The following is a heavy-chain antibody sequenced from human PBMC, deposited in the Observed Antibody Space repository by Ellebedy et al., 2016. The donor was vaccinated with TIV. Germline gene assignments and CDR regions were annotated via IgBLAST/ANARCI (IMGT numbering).Heavy chain of an antibody. CDR3: TRPSGYSSSSYNLSEDY. CDR2: IRSKANSYAT. CDR1: GFTFSGFA. J-gene: IGHJ4*02. D-gene: IGHD6-13*01. Sequence: PGGSLRLSCAASGFTFSGFAMHWVRQASGKGLEWVGRIRSKANSYATAYAASVKGRFTISRDDSKNTAYLQMNSLKTEDTAVYYCTRPSGYSSSSYNLSEDYWGQGTLVTVSS. V-gene: IGHV3-73*01.